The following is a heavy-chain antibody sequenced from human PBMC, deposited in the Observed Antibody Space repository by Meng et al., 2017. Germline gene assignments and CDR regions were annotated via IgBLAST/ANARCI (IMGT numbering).Heavy chain of an antibody. J-gene: IGHJ4*02. D-gene: IGHD3-10*01. CDR1: GFTFSSYS. CDR2: ISSSSSYI. V-gene: IGHV3-21*01. Sequence: GESLKISCAASGFTFSSYSMNWVRQAPGKGLEWVSSISSSSSYIYYADSVKGRFTISRDNAKNSLYLQMNSLRAEDTAVYYCARGSRVYYGSGSYPEEFDYWGQGNRVTGAS. CDR3: ARGSRVYYGSGSYPEEFDY.